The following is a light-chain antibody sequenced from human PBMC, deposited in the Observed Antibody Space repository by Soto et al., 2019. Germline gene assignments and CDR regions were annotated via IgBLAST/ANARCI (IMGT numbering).Light chain of an antibody. CDR2: GAS. CDR3: QQYGSSPSWT. CDR1: QSVGSSY. Sequence: EIVLTQSPGTLSLSPGERATLSCRASQSVGSSYLACYQQKPGQAPRLIIYGASSRDTGIPDRFSCSGSGTDFTFTISRLEPEDVEVYYCQQYGSSPSWTFGQGTKVEI. V-gene: IGKV3-20*01. J-gene: IGKJ1*01.